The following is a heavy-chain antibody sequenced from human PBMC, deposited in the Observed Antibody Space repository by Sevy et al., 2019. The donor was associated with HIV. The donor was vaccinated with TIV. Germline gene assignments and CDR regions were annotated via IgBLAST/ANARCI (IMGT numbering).Heavy chain of an antibody. V-gene: IGHV1-2*02. J-gene: IGHJ2*01. Sequence: ASVKVSCKASGYTFTGYYMHWVRQAPGQGLEWMGWINPNSGGTNYAQKFQGRVTMTRDTSISTAYMELSRLRSDDTAVYYCARTPLLGTLAQYWYFDLWGRGTLVTVSS. CDR1: GYTFTGYY. CDR2: INPNSGGT. D-gene: IGHD7-27*01. CDR3: ARTPLLGTLAQYWYFDL.